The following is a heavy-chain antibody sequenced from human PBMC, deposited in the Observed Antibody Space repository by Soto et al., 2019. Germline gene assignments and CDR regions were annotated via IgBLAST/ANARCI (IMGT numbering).Heavy chain of an antibody. CDR1: GFTFSSYG. J-gene: IGHJ4*02. CDR3: ARDRRYSGSYGSLGY. D-gene: IGHD1-26*01. CDR2: IWYDGSNK. V-gene: IGHV3-33*01. Sequence: GGSLRLSCAASGFTFSSYGMHWVRQAPGKGLEWVAVIWYDGSNKYYADSVKGRFTISRDNSKNTLYLQMNSLRAEDTAVYYCARDRRYSGSYGSLGYWGQGTLVTVSS.